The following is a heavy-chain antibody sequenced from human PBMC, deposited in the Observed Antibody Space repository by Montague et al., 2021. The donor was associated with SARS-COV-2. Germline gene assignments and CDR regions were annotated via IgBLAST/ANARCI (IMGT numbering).Heavy chain of an antibody. J-gene: IGHJ5*02. CDR2: IYFSGSS. D-gene: IGHD2-15*01. CDR1: GGSVSSSGYY. CDR3: AGHRRGGLVVAAPNWFDP. V-gene: IGHV4-39*01. Sequence: SETLSLTCTVSGGSVSSSGYYWGWIRQPPGKGLVWIGCIYFSGSSYYXXXLESRVSISVDTSKNQFSLRLRSVTSADTAVYYCAGHRRGGLVVAAPNWFDPWGQGTLVTVSS.